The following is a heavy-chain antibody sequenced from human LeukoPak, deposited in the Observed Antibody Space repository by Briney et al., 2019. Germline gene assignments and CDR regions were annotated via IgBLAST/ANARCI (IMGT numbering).Heavy chain of an antibody. CDR2: ISYDGSNK. Sequence: GGSLRLSCAASGFTFSSYAMHWVRQAPGKGLEWVAVISYDGSNKYYADSVKGRFTISRDNSKNTLYLQMNSLRAEDTAVYYCARGEQTYYDFWSGYIPDAWGQGTTVTVSS. D-gene: IGHD3-3*01. J-gene: IGHJ6*02. CDR1: GFTFSSYA. CDR3: ARGEQTYYDFWSGYIPDA. V-gene: IGHV3-30-3*01.